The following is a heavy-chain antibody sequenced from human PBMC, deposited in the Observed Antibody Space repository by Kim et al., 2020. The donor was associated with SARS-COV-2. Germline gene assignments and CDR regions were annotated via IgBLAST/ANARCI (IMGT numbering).Heavy chain of an antibody. J-gene: IGHJ4*02. D-gene: IGHD5-12*01. Sequence: GGSLRLSCAASGFTFSSYWMSWVRQAPGKGLEWVANIKQDGSEKYYVDSVKGRFTISRDNAKNSLYLQMNSLRAEDTAVYYCARDNDSGYDYIESFDYWGQGTLVTVSS. V-gene: IGHV3-7*01. CDR3: ARDNDSGYDYIESFDY. CDR1: GFTFSSYW. CDR2: IKQDGSEK.